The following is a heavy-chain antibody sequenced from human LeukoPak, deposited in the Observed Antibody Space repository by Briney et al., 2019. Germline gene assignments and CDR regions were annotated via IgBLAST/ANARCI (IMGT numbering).Heavy chain of an antibody. D-gene: IGHD1-26*01. Sequence: PGGSLRLSCAASGFTFSSYEMNWVRQAPGRGLEWVSYISSSGSTIYYADSVKGRPTISRDNAKNSLYLQMNRRRAEDTAVYYCARQRELLFSVRYFDYWGQGTPVTVSS. J-gene: IGHJ4*02. V-gene: IGHV3-48*03. CDR1: GFTFSSYE. CDR2: ISSSGSTI. CDR3: ARQRELLFSVRYFDY.